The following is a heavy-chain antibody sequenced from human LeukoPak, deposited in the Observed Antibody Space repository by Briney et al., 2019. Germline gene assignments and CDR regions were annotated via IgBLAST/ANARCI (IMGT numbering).Heavy chain of an antibody. Sequence: SETLSLTCTVSGGSISSYYWSWIRQPPGKGLEWIGYIYYSGSTNYNPSLKSRVTISVDTSKNQFSLKLSSVTAADTAVYYCARDSGSYGIADYWGQGTLVTVSS. CDR3: ARDSGSYGIADY. J-gene: IGHJ4*02. V-gene: IGHV4-59*01. CDR1: GGSISSYY. D-gene: IGHD1-26*01. CDR2: IYYSGST.